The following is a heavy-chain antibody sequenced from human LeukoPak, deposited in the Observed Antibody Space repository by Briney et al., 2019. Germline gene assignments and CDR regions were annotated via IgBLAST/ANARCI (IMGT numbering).Heavy chain of an antibody. CDR2: ISYDGSNK. CDR3: ARSLPGYYGMDV. CDR1: GFTFSSYA. Sequence: GRSLRLSCAASGFTFSSYAMHWVRQAPGKGLEWVAVISYDGSNKYYADSVEGRFTTSRDNSKNTLYLQMNSLRAEDTAVYYCARSLPGYYGMDVWGQGTTVTVSS. V-gene: IGHV3-30-3*01. J-gene: IGHJ6*02.